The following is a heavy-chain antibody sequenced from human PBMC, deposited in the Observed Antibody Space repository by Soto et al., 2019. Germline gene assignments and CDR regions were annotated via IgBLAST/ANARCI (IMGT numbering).Heavy chain of an antibody. D-gene: IGHD3-10*01. V-gene: IGHV4-34*01. Sequence: QLQQWGAGLLKPSETLSLTCAVYNGSFSKYYWNWIRQSPGKGLEWIGEINQRGATNYNPSLKSRVTISVDTSKNQFSLKLKSLTASVTAVYYCARGYYYASGRAFPYWGQGTLVTV. CDR3: ARGYYYASGRAFPY. CDR2: INQRGAT. CDR1: NGSFSKYY. J-gene: IGHJ4*02.